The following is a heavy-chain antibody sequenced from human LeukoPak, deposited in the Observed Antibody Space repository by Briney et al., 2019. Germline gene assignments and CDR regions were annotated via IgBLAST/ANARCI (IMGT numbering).Heavy chain of an antibody. CDR3: ARDPAYGALDY. J-gene: IGHJ4*02. CDR1: RLTFSTSW. V-gene: IGHV3-7*01. Sequence: GGSLRLSCAASRLTFSTSWMSSVRQSPGKGLEGVADMNPVVGVKYYVDSVKGRFTISRDNAKNSIYLQMDSLRAEDTAVYYCARDPAYGALDYWGQGTLVTVSS. D-gene: IGHD4-17*01. CDR2: MNPVVGVK.